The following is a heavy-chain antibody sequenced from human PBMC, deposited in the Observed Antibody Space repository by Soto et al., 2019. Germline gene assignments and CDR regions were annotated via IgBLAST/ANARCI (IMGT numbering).Heavy chain of an antibody. CDR3: AKRSPYSSGWYSPIFDY. CDR1: GFSFSDYA. J-gene: IGHJ4*02. D-gene: IGHD6-13*01. V-gene: IGHV3-23*01. CDR2: ISESGGST. Sequence: QLGGSLRLSCAASGFSFSDYAMSWVRQAPGKGLEWVSVISESGGSTHYADSVRGRFTVSRDNSKNSLSLRMNSLRDEDTAVYFCAKRSPYSSGWYSPIFDYWGQGALVTVSS.